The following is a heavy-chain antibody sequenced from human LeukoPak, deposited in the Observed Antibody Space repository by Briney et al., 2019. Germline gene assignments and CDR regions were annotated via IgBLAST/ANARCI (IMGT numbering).Heavy chain of an antibody. Sequence: SETLSLTCTVSGGSISSYYWSWVRQPPGKGLEWIGYIYYSGSTNYNPSLKSRVTISVDTSKNQFSLKLSSVTAADTAVYYCARVGPDYYGSGSYYYWGQGTLVTVSS. CDR2: IYYSGST. CDR3: ARVGPDYYGSGSYYY. V-gene: IGHV4-59*01. D-gene: IGHD3-10*01. J-gene: IGHJ4*02. CDR1: GGSISSYY.